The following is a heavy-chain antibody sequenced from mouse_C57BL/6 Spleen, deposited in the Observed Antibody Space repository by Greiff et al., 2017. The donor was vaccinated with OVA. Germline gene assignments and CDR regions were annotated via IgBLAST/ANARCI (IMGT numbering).Heavy chain of an antibody. CDR3: ARDHTDY. V-gene: IGHV3-6*01. CDR2: ISYDGSN. Sequence: EVKVEESGPGLVKPSQSLSLTCSVTGYSITSGYYWNWIRQFPGNKLEWMGYISYDGSNNYNPSLKNRISITRDTSKNQFFLKLNSVTTEDTATYYCARDHTDYWGQGTTLTVSS. J-gene: IGHJ2*01. CDR1: GYSITSGYY.